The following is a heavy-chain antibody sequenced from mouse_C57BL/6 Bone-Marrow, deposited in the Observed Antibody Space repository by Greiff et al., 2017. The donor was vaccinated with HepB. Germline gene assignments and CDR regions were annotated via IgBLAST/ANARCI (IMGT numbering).Heavy chain of an antibody. Sequence: VQLKESGAELARPGASVKLSCKASGYTFTSYGISWVKQRTGQGLEWIGEIYPRSGNTYYNEKFKGKATLTADKSSSTAYMELRSLTSEDSAVYFCARHSSGHYYYAMDYWGQGTSVTVSS. V-gene: IGHV1-81*01. D-gene: IGHD3-2*02. J-gene: IGHJ4*01. CDR2: IYPRSGNT. CDR1: GYTFTSYG. CDR3: ARHSSGHYYYAMDY.